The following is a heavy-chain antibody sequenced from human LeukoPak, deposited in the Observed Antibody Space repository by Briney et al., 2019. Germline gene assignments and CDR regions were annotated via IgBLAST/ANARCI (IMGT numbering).Heavy chain of an antibody. Sequence: PSETLSLTCTVSGGSISSSSYYWGWIRQPPGKGLEWIGSIYYSGSTYYNPSLKSRVTISVDTSKNQFSLKLSSVTAADTAVYYCARHDSSGYYFDYWGQGTLVTVSS. J-gene: IGHJ4*02. D-gene: IGHD3-22*01. CDR1: GGSISSSSYY. CDR2: IYYSGST. V-gene: IGHV4-39*07. CDR3: ARHDSSGYYFDY.